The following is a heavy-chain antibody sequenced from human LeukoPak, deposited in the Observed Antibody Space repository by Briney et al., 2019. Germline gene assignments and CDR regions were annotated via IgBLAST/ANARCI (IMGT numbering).Heavy chain of an antibody. CDR1: GYTFTSYY. CDR2: IDPSGGST. CDR3: ARGQGYCSSTSCYAEWFDP. Sequence: ASVKVSCKASGYTFTSYYMHWVRQAPGQGLEWMGIIDPSGGSTSYAQKFQGRVTMTRDTSTSTVYMELSSLRSEDTAVYYCARGQGYCSSTSCYAEWFDPWGQGTLVTVSS. V-gene: IGHV1-46*01. J-gene: IGHJ5*02. D-gene: IGHD2-2*01.